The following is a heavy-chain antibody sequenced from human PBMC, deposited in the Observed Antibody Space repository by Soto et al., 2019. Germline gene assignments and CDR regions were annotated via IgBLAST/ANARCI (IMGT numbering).Heavy chain of an antibody. Sequence: PGGSLRLSCAASGFTFSSYAMSWVRQAPGKGLEWVSAISGSGGSTYYADSVKGRFTISRDNSKNTLYLQMNSLRAEDTAIYYLAKGWYYFYYMDVWGQGTTVTVSS. CDR2: ISGSGGST. D-gene: IGHD2-15*01. CDR1: GFTFSSYA. V-gene: IGHV3-23*01. CDR3: AKGWYYFYYMDV. J-gene: IGHJ6*03.